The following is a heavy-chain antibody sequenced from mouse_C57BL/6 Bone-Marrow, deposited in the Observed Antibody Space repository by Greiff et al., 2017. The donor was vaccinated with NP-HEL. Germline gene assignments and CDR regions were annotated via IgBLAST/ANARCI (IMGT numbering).Heavy chain of an antibody. D-gene: IGHD3-2*02. V-gene: IGHV1-52*01. Sequence: QVQLQQPGAELVRPGSSVKLSCKASGYTFTTYWMHWVKQRPIQGLEWIGNIDPSDSETHYNQKFKDKATLTVDKSSSTAYMQLSSLTSDDSAVYYCARTAQATYPFDYWGQGTTLTVSS. CDR3: ARTAQATYPFDY. CDR2: IDPSDSET. CDR1: GYTFTTYW. J-gene: IGHJ2*01.